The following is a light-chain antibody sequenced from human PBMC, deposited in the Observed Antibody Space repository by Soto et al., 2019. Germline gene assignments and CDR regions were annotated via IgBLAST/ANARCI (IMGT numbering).Light chain of an antibody. J-gene: IGLJ1*01. CDR1: SSDVGSYNY. V-gene: IGLV2-14*03. Sequence: QSALTQPASVSGSPGQSIAISCTGTSSDVGSYNYVSWYQHHPGKAPKVMIYDVSSRPSGVSNRFSGSKSGNTASLTIPGLQAEDEADYYCISYTTISTYVFGTGTKVTVL. CDR3: ISYTTISTYV. CDR2: DVS.